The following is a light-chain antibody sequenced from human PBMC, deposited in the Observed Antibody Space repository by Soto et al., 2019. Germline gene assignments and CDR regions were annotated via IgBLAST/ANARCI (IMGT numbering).Light chain of an antibody. J-gene: IGLJ3*02. CDR2: VNS. Sequence: QSVLTQPPSVSGAPGQRVTISCTGSSSNIGAGYDGHWYQQLPGTAPKLLIYVNSNRPSGVPDRFSGSKSGTSASLAITGLQAEDEADYYCQSYDSSLRGWVFGGGTQLTVL. V-gene: IGLV1-40*01. CDR1: SSNIGAGYD. CDR3: QSYDSSLRGWV.